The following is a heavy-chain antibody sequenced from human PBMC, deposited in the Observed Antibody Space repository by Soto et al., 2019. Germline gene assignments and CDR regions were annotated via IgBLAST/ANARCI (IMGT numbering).Heavy chain of an antibody. V-gene: IGHV1-18*01. D-gene: IGHD3-22*01. J-gene: IGHJ3*02. Sequence: QVQLVQSGAEVKKPGASVKVSCKASGYTFTSYGISWVRQAPGQGLEWMGWISAYNGKTNYAQKLQGRVTMTTDPSTSTAYMELRRLRSDHTAVYYCARDSLMIDVIDAFDIWGQGTMVTVSS. CDR3: ARDSLMIDVIDAFDI. CDR2: ISAYNGKT. CDR1: GYTFTSYG.